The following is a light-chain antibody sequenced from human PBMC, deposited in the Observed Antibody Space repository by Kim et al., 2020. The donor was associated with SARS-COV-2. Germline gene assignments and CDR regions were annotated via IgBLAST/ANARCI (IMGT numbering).Light chain of an antibody. CDR2: YDS. CDR3: QVWDSTSYHVV. J-gene: IGLJ2*01. V-gene: IGLV3-21*04. Sequence: SYELTQPPSVSVAPGKTARITCRGDNIGSKSVHWYQQKPGQAPVLVIYYDSDRPSGIPERFSGSNSGVTATLTISRVEAGDEADYYCQVWDSTSYHVVFGGGTQLTVL. CDR1: NIGSKS.